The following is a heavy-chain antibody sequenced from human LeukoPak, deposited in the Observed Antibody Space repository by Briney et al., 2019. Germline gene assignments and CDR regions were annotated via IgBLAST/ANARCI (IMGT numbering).Heavy chain of an antibody. V-gene: IGHV3-7*01. CDR3: ASQILEWLSVDY. J-gene: IGHJ4*02. CDR1: GFTFSNYW. CDR2: IKQDGSDK. D-gene: IGHD3-3*01. Sequence: GGSLRLSCAASGFTFSNYWMTWIRQAPGKGLEWVANIKQDGSDKYYVDSVRGRFTISRDNARNSLYLQMNSLRAEDTAVYYCASQILEWLSVDYRGQGTLVTVSS.